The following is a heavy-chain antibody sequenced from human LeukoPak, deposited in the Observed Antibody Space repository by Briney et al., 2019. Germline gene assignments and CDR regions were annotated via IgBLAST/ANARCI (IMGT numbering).Heavy chain of an antibody. Sequence: SETLSLTCTVSGGSISSYYWSWIRQPPGKGLEWIGYIFYSGSTSYNPSLKSRVTISVDTTKNQFSLKLSSVTAADTAVYYCARTGTYYYDSSGYKDYFDYWGQGTLVTVSS. D-gene: IGHD3-22*01. CDR1: GGSISSYY. CDR3: ARTGTYYYDSSGYKDYFDY. CDR2: IFYSGST. V-gene: IGHV4-59*01. J-gene: IGHJ4*02.